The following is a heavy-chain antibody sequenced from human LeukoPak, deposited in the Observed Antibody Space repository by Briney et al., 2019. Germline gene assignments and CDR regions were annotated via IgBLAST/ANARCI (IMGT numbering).Heavy chain of an antibody. D-gene: IGHD1-14*01. Sequence: IGIINPSGGSTSYAQKFQGRVTMTRDTSTSTVYMELSSLRSEDTAVYYFARDRAPKLNRVSYWYFDLWGRGTLVTVSS. CDR3: ARDRAPKLNRVSYWYFDL. J-gene: IGHJ2*01. V-gene: IGHV1-46*01. CDR2: INPSGGST.